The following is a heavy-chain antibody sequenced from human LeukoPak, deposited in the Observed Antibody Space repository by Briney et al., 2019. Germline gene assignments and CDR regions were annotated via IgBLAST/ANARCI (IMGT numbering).Heavy chain of an antibody. D-gene: IGHD1-1*01. CDR3: ARDNLNLFDF. CDR2: INEDGSGK. V-gene: IGHV3-7*04. J-gene: IGHJ4*02. Sequence: GGSLRLSCAASGFSFRTYWMSWVRQAPGIGLEWVATINEDGSGKYYVDSVKGRFTISRDSAKNSLYLQLNSLRAEDTAVYYCARDNLNLFDFWGQGTLVTVSS. CDR1: GFSFRTYW.